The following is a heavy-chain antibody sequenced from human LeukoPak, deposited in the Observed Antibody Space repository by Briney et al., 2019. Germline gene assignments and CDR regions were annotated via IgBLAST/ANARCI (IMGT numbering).Heavy chain of an antibody. Sequence: SETLSLTCAVSGGSISSSNWWSWVRQPPGKGLEWIGEIYHSGSTNYNPSLKSRVTISVDKSKNQFSLKLSSVTAADTAVYYCAREWYYCSSTSCYFYYGIDVWGKGTTVTVSS. D-gene: IGHD2-2*01. CDR3: AREWYYCSSTSCYFYYGIDV. CDR2: IYHSGST. V-gene: IGHV4-4*02. J-gene: IGHJ6*04. CDR1: GGSISSSNW.